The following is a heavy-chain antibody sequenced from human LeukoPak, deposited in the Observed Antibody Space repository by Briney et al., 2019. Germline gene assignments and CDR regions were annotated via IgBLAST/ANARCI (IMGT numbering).Heavy chain of an antibody. Sequence: ASVTVSCKASGYSFTNYAMHWVRQAPGQRLEWMGWINAGNGKTKYSQKFQGRVTITRDTSASTAYMELSSLRSEDTAMYYCARDSIAAAVFDPWGQGTLVTVSS. J-gene: IGHJ5*02. D-gene: IGHD6-13*01. V-gene: IGHV1-3*01. CDR1: GYSFTNYA. CDR2: INAGNGKT. CDR3: ARDSIAAAVFDP.